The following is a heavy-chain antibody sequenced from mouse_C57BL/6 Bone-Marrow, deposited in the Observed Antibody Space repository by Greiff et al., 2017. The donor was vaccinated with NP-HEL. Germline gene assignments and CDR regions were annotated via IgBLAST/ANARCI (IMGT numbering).Heavy chain of an antibody. CDR1: GFSLTSYG. Sequence: VQRVESGPGLVQPSQSLSITCTVSGFSLTSYGVHWVRQSPGKGLEWLGVIWSGGSTDYNAAFISRLSISKDNSKSQVFFKMNSLQADDTAIYYCARADGYPAWFAYWGQGTLVTVSA. V-gene: IGHV2-2*01. CDR3: ARADGYPAWFAY. J-gene: IGHJ3*01. CDR2: IWSGGST. D-gene: IGHD2-3*01.